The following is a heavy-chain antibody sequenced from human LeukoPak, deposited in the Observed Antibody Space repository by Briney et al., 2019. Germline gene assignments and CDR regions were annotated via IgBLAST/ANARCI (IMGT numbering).Heavy chain of an antibody. CDR3: TTTGGKGDIVVVPAAPLNY. D-gene: IGHD2-2*01. Sequence: GGSLRLSCTASGFTFGDYAMSWVRQAPGKGLEWVGFIRSKAYGGTTEYAASVKGRFTISRDDSKSIAYLQMNSLKTEDTAVYYCTTTGGKGDIVVVPAAPLNYWGQGTLVTVSS. V-gene: IGHV3-49*04. CDR1: GFTFGDYA. J-gene: IGHJ4*02. CDR2: IRSKAYGGTT.